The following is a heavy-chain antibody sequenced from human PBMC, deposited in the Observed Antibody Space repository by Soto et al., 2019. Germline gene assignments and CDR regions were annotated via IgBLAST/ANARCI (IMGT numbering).Heavy chain of an antibody. V-gene: IGHV1-69*06. J-gene: IGHJ5*02. D-gene: IGHD7-27*01. Sequence: QVQLVQSGAEVKKPGSSVKVSCEASGGTFSGHAISWVRQAPGQGPEWMGGLIPLFGTTQHAQNFQDRLTTTADKSTSTAYMGPTSLRFGDTAIYYCARGPNWGYRFDAWGQGTLVTVSS. CDR2: LIPLFGTT. CDR3: ARGPNWGYRFDA. CDR1: GGTFSGHA.